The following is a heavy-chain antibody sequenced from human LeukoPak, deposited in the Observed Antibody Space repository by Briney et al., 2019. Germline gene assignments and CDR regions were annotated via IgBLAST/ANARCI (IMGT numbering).Heavy chain of an antibody. Sequence: GGSLRLSCAASRFTFRSYSMNWVRQAPGKGLDWVSSISSSSSYIYYADSVKGRFTISRDNAKNSLYLQMNSLRAEDTAVYYCARDGIYGVWYFDLWGRGTLVTVSS. V-gene: IGHV3-21*01. CDR1: RFTFRSYS. J-gene: IGHJ2*01. CDR3: ARDGIYGVWYFDL. CDR2: ISSSSSYI. D-gene: IGHD4-17*01.